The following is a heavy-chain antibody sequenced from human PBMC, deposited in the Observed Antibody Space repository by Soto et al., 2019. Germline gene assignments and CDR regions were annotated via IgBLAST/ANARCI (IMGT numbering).Heavy chain of an antibody. Sequence: EVHLLESGGGLVQPGGSLRLSCSASGFTFSSYAMSWVRQTPGKGLEWVSAISGGGANTYYADSVKGRFTISRDNSKNTLYLQMNSLRAEDTAIYFCAKDRGSITYTWFDPWGQGTLVTVSS. CDR1: GFTFSSYA. J-gene: IGHJ5*02. CDR2: ISGGGANT. D-gene: IGHD2-2*01. V-gene: IGHV3-23*01. CDR3: AKDRGSITYTWFDP.